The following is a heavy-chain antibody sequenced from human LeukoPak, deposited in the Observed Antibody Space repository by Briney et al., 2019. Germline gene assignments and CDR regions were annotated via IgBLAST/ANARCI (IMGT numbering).Heavy chain of an antibody. Sequence: PGGSLRLSCAASGFTFSSFGMHWVRQAPGKGLEWVAFIRYDGSNKYYADSVKGPFTISRDNSKNTLYLHMDRLRVEDTAVYYCAKDWYRGSPTYLDVWGRGTTVTVSS. V-gene: IGHV3-30*02. D-gene: IGHD1-26*01. J-gene: IGHJ6*03. CDR1: GFTFSSFG. CDR3: AKDWYRGSPTYLDV. CDR2: IRYDGSNK.